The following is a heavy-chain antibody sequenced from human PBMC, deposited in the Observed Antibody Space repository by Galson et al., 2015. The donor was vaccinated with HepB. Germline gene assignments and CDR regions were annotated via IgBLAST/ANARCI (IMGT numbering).Heavy chain of an antibody. CDR3: AREGRRWLQSTFGF. CDR2: ISYYSNTK. J-gene: IGHJ4*02. Sequence: SLRLSFSSSLFTFILYSLPFFRQAPGKGLDLVSVISYYSNTKYYSYSFKVRFPISIYNSNNTFYLHMDSLRAEDTALYFFAREGRRWLQSTFGFWGQGTLGTVSS. D-gene: IGHD5-24*01. CDR1: LFTFILYS. V-gene: IGHV3-30*14.